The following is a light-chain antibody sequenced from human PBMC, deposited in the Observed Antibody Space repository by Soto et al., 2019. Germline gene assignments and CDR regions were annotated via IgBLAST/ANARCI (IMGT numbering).Light chain of an antibody. J-gene: IGKJ1*01. CDR3: HQSYSLPEA. V-gene: IGKV1-39*01. CDR2: AAS. Sequence: DIQMTQSPSTLSASVGDTVTITCRASQSISSWLAWYQQKPGKAPKLLIYAASSLQSGVPSRFTGSGSGTDFTLTISSLQPEDFATYYCHQSYSLPEAFGQGTKVDIK. CDR1: QSISSW.